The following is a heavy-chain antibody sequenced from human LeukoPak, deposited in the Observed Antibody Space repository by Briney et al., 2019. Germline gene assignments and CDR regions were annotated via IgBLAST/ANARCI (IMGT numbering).Heavy chain of an antibody. Sequence: GGSLRLSCAASGFTFSNAWMSWVRQAPGKGLEWVGRIKSKTDGGTTDYAAPVKGRFTISRDDSKNTLSLQMNSLKTEDTAVYYCTTGDFYDSHGPYWGLGTLVTVSS. V-gene: IGHV3-15*01. CDR1: GFTFSNAW. CDR2: IKSKTDGGTT. CDR3: TTGDFYDSHGPY. J-gene: IGHJ4*02. D-gene: IGHD3-22*01.